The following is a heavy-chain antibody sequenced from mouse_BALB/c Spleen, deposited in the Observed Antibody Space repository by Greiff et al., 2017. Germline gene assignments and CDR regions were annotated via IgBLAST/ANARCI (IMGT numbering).Heavy chain of an antibody. V-gene: IGHV5-12-1*01. J-gene: IGHJ4*01. Sequence: EVKLVESGGGLVKPGGSLKLSCAASGFAFSSYDMSWVRQTPEKRLEWVAYISSGGGSTYYPDTVKGRFTISRDNAKNTLYLQMSSLKSEDTAMYYCARHEDGYYVIYAMDYWGQGTSVTVSS. D-gene: IGHD2-3*01. CDR1: GFAFSSYD. CDR2: ISSGGGST. CDR3: ARHEDGYYVIYAMDY.